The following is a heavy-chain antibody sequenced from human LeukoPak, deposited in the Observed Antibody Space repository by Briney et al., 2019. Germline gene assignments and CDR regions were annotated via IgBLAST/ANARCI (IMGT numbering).Heavy chain of an antibody. Sequence: GESLKISSKGSGYSFTSYWIGWVRQMPGKGLEWMGLIYPGDSDTRYSPSFQGQVTISADKSISTAYLQWSSLKASDTAMYYFAREGGFQRSGHDPFDYWGQGTLVTVSS. CDR2: IYPGDSDT. CDR3: AREGGFQRSGHDPFDY. V-gene: IGHV5-51*01. CDR1: GYSFTSYW. D-gene: IGHD3-3*01. J-gene: IGHJ4*02.